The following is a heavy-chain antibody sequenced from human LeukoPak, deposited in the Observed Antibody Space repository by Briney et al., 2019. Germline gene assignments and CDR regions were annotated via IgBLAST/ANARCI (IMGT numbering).Heavy chain of an antibody. CDR3: AREEGGYCSGGSCYGHFDY. Sequence: GASVKVSCKASGYTFTGYYMHWVRQAPGQGLEWTGWMNPNSGGTNYAQKFQGRVTMTRDTSISTAYMELSRLRSDDTAVYYCAREEGGYCSGGSCYGHFDYWGQGTLVTVSS. CDR2: MNPNSGGT. CDR1: GYTFTGYY. V-gene: IGHV1-2*02. D-gene: IGHD2-15*01. J-gene: IGHJ4*02.